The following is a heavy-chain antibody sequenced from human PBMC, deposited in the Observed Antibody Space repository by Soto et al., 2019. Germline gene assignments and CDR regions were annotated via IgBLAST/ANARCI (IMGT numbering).Heavy chain of an antibody. D-gene: IGHD3-10*01. Sequence: EVRLLESGGGLVQPGGSLRLSCSTSGFTFSTYAMNWVRQAPGKGLEWVSALSGSGGTTYYADSVRGRFTISRDNSKNNLFLQMNSLRAEDTALYYCAKQRADYGSGSDTYYVDFWGQGTLVTVSS. CDR3: AKQRADYGSGSDTYYVDF. V-gene: IGHV3-23*01. J-gene: IGHJ4*02. CDR2: LSGSGGTT. CDR1: GFTFSTYA.